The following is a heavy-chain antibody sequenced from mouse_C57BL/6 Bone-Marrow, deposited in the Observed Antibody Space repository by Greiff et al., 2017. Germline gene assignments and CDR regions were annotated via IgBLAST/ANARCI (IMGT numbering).Heavy chain of an antibody. V-gene: IGHV1-55*01. J-gene: IGHJ2*01. CDR1: GYTFTSYW. D-gene: IGHD1-1*01. Sequence: QVQLQQPGAELVKPGASVKMSCKASGYTFTSYWITWVKQRPGQGLEWIGDIYPGSGSTNYNEKFKSKATLTVDTSSSTAYMQLSSLTSEDSAVYYCAIEVRITTVVATDYWGQGTTLTVSS. CDR3: AIEVRITTVVATDY. CDR2: IYPGSGST.